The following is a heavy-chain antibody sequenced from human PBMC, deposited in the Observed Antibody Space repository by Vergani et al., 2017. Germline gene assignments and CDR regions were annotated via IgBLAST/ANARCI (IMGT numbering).Heavy chain of an antibody. CDR2: IYYSGST. V-gene: IGHV4-59*01. Sequence: QVQLQESGPGLVKPSETLSLTCTVSGGSISSYYWSWIRQPPGKGLEWIGYIYYSGSTNYNPSLKSRVTISLDTSKNQFSLKLSSLTAADTAVYYCARGIRYCSGGSCYLTPLDYWGQGTLVTVSS. D-gene: IGHD2-15*01. J-gene: IGHJ4*02. CDR3: ARGIRYCSGGSCYLTPLDY. CDR1: GGSISSYY.